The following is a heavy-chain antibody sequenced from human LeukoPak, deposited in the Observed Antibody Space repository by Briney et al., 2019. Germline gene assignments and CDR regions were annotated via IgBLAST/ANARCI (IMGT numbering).Heavy chain of an antibody. J-gene: IGHJ4*02. CDR1: GYTFNSYG. V-gene: IGHV1-18*01. D-gene: IGHD4-11*01. CDR3: ARGRYSNYNY. Sequence: ASVKVSCKSSGYTFNSYGITWVRQATGQGLEWMGWIHTYNGHTNYAQKLQGRVTMTTDTSTSTAYMELRSLRSDDTAVYYCARGRYSNYNYWGQGTLVTVSS. CDR2: IHTYNGHT.